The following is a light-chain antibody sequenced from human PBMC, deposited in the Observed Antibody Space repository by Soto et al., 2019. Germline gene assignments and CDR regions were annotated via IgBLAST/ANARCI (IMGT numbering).Light chain of an antibody. CDR2: YNN. V-gene: IGLV1-44*01. CDR3: AAWDDSLNGPV. Sequence: QSVLTQPPSASGTPGQRVTISCSGSSSNIGPNTVSWYRQLPGTAPKLLIYYNNQRPSGVPDRFSGSKSGTSASLAISGLQSEDEADFYCAAWDDSLNGPVFGTGTKLTVL. J-gene: IGLJ1*01. CDR1: SSNIGPNT.